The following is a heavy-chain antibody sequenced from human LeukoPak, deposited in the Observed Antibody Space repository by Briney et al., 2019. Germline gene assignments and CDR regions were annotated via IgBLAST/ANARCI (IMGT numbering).Heavy chain of an antibody. J-gene: IGHJ6*02. CDR1: GFTFSSYD. D-gene: IGHD6-19*01. CDR3: ARDPSGRGMDV. Sequence: PGGSLRLSCAASGFTFSSYDMQWVRQVIGKGLEWVSAIGIAGDTHYSGSVKGRFTISRENAKHSLYLQMNSLRAGDTAVYYCARDPSGRGMDVWGQGTTVTVSS. V-gene: IGHV3-13*01. CDR2: IGIAGDT.